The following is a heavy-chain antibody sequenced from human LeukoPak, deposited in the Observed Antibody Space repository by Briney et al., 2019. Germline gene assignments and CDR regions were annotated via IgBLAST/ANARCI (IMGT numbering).Heavy chain of an antibody. Sequence: GGSLRLSCAASGFTVSSNYMSWVRQAPGKGLEWVSVIYSGGSTYYADSVKSRFTISRDNSKNTLYLQMNSLRAEDTAVYYCASDLIAVAGTPTRRDYWGQGTLVTVSS. CDR2: IYSGGST. CDR1: GFTVSSNY. J-gene: IGHJ4*02. D-gene: IGHD6-19*01. CDR3: ASDLIAVAGTPTRRDY. V-gene: IGHV3-53*01.